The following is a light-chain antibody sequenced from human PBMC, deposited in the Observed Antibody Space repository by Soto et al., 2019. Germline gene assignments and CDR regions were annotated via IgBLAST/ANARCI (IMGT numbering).Light chain of an antibody. Sequence: QSALTQPASMSGSPGQSIAISYTGTSSDVGGYNYVSWYQQHPGKAPKLMIYDVSNRPSGVSNRFSGSKSGNTASLTISGIQAEDEADYYCSSYTSSSTVFGGGTKLTVL. CDR1: SSDVGGYNY. J-gene: IGLJ2*01. CDR3: SSYTSSSTV. V-gene: IGLV2-14*01. CDR2: DVS.